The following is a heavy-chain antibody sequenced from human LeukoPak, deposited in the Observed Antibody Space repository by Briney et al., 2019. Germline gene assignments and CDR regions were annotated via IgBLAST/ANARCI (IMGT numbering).Heavy chain of an antibody. D-gene: IGHD3-22*01. CDR1: GFTFSSYA. Sequence: GGSLRLSCAASGFTFSSYAMSWVRQAPGKGLEWVSAISGSGGSTYYADSVKGRFTISRDNSKNTLYLQMNSLRAEDTAVYYCAKESLYPYYYDSSGTDYWGQGTLVTVSP. CDR3: AKESLYPYYYDSSGTDY. CDR2: ISGSGGST. V-gene: IGHV3-23*01. J-gene: IGHJ4*02.